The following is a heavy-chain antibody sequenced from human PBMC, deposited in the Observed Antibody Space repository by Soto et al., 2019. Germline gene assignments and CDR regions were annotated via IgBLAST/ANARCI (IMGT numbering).Heavy chain of an antibody. CDR3: ARDDDYEANGLDY. J-gene: IGHJ4*02. D-gene: IGHD4-17*01. CDR1: GFTFSRYG. Sequence: QVHLVESGGGVVQPGKSLRISCVASGFTFSRYGMHWVRQAPGEGLEWMAVIVNDGSSRYYADSVKGRFTISRDNSKNTLDIEMNSLGVEDTAMYYFARDDDYEANGLDYWGQGTLVTVSS. CDR2: IVNDGSSR. V-gene: IGHV3-33*01.